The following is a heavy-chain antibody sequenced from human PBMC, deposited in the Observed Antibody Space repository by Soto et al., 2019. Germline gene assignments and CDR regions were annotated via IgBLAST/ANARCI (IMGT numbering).Heavy chain of an antibody. CDR2: IYYSGST. CDR1: GGSISSGGYY. D-gene: IGHD2-15*01. CDR3: ARRRRYCSGGSCYYDAFDI. Sequence: SETLSLTCTVSGGSISSGGYYWGWIRQPPGKGLEWIGSIYYSGSTYYNPSLKSRVTISVDTSKNQFSLKLSSVTAEDTAVYYCARRRRYCSGGSCYYDAFDIWGQGTMVTVSS. V-gene: IGHV4-39*01. J-gene: IGHJ3*02.